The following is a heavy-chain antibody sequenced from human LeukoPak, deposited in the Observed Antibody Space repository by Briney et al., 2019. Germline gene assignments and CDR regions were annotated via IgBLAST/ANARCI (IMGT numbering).Heavy chain of an antibody. J-gene: IGHJ4*02. CDR2: ISSSSSYI. Sequence: PGGSLRLSCAASGFTFSSYSMSWVRQAPGKGLEWVSSISSSSSYIYYADSVKGRFTISRDNAKNSLYLQMNSPRAEDTAVYYCARDGAWDSSGWYVYWGQGTLVTVSS. CDR3: ARDGAWDSSGWYVY. CDR1: GFTFSSYS. V-gene: IGHV3-21*01. D-gene: IGHD6-19*01.